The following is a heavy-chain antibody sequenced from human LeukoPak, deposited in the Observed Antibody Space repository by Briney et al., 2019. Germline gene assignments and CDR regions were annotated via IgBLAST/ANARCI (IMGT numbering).Heavy chain of an antibody. CDR1: GFTFSSYA. J-gene: IGHJ6*02. D-gene: IGHD6-6*01. Sequence: GGSLRLSCAASGFTFSSYAMHWVRQAPGKGLEWVAVISYDGSNKYYADSVKGRFTISRDNSKNTLYLQMNSLRAEDTAVYYCARDRRYSSSPYYYYGMDVWGQGTTVTVSS. V-gene: IGHV3-30-3*01. CDR2: ISYDGSNK. CDR3: ARDRRYSSSPYYYYGMDV.